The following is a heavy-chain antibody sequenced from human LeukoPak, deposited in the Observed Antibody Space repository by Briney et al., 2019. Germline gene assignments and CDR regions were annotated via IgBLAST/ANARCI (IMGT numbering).Heavy chain of an antibody. D-gene: IGHD1-1*01. CDR2: LFTTGST. CDR1: GGSMRNSY. J-gene: IGHJ4*02. CDR3: ARRGNNWSFDY. V-gene: IGHV4-4*07. Sequence: SETLSLTCTVSGGSMRNSYWSWIRQPAGKGLEWVGRLFTTGSTNYNPSLKSRVTISLDTSKNQFSLKLSSVTAADTAVYYCARRGNNWSFDYWGQGTLVTVSS.